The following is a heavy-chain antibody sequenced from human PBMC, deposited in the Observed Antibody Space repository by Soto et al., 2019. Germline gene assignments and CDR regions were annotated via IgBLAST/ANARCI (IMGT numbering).Heavy chain of an antibody. Sequence: GGSLRLSCPASGFTFSTYAMNWVRQAPGKGLEWVSGISGSGDSTYHADSVKGRFTVSRDNSKNTLYLQMNSLRAEDTAVFYCAKERSSGWSFDYWGQGTLVTVS. D-gene: IGHD6-19*01. V-gene: IGHV3-23*01. CDR2: ISGSGDST. CDR3: AKERSSGWSFDY. J-gene: IGHJ4*02. CDR1: GFTFSTYA.